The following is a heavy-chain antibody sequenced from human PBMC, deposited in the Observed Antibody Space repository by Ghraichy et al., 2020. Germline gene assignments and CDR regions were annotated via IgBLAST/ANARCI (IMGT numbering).Heavy chain of an antibody. J-gene: IGHJ3*02. V-gene: IGHV4-34*01. CDR3: ARGGMILEMATITDPFDI. Sequence: SETLSLTCAVYGGSFSAYYWSWIRQPPGPGLEWIGEIHHSGSTNSNPSLKSRVTISVDTSKHQFSLKLSPVTAADTAVYYCARGGMILEMATITDPFDIWGQGTMVTVAS. CDR2: IHHSGST. CDR1: GGSFSAYY. D-gene: IGHD5-24*01.